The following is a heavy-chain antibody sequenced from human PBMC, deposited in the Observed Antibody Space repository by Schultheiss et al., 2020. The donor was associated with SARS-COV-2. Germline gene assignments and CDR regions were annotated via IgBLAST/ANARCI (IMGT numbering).Heavy chain of an antibody. V-gene: IGHV4-34*01. CDR2: INHSGTT. CDR1: GGSFSGYY. CDR3: ARVVGGPTFEAFFGMDV. Sequence: SETLSLTCAVYGGSFSGYYWSWIRQPPGKGLEWIGEINHSGTTNYNPSLKSRVTMSVDTSKNQFSLKLSSVTAADTAVYYCARVVGGPTFEAFFGMDVWGQGTTVTVSS. J-gene: IGHJ6*02. D-gene: IGHD1-26*01.